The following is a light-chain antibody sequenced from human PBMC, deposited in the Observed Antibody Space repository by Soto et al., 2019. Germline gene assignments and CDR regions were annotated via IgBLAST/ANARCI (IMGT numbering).Light chain of an antibody. CDR1: SSDVGGYNY. V-gene: IGLV2-14*01. CDR2: EVS. J-gene: IGLJ1*01. Sequence: QSVLTQPASVSGSPGQSITISCTGSSSDVGGYNYVSWYQQHPGKAPKLLLYEVSTRPSGVSNRFSGSKSGNTASLTISGLQPEDEADYYCSSYTSSSTLLYVFGIGTKLTVL. CDR3: SSYTSSSTLLYV.